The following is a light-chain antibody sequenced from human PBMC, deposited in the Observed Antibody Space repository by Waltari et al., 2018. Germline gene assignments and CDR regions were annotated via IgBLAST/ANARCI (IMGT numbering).Light chain of an antibody. CDR1: SLRTSY. J-gene: IGLJ3*02. V-gene: IGLV3-19*01. Sequence: SSELTQDPGVSVALGQTFTITCQGDSLRTSYATWYQLKPGQAPVLVIYGKDKRPSGIPDRFSGYSSGTTSSLTITGARAEDEADYYCSSRNGRADQVVFAGGTKVTVL. CDR3: SSRNGRADQVV. CDR2: GKD.